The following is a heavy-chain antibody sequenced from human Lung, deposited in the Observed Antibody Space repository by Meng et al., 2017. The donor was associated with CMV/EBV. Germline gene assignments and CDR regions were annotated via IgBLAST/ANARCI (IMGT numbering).Heavy chain of an antibody. V-gene: IGHV1-18*01. D-gene: IGHD3-9*01. CDR3: ARDWECLDRSDVFDI. CDR1: GYTFSRYG. Sequence: ASXXVSXKASGYTFSRYGISYVRQAPGQGLQWLGWVGGCDGDTNYAPEFRGGATMTTDTSTNTVYMELRSLTSDDTAVYYCARDWECLDRSDVFDIGGQGXMVTVSS. CDR2: VGGCDGDT. J-gene: IGHJ3*02.